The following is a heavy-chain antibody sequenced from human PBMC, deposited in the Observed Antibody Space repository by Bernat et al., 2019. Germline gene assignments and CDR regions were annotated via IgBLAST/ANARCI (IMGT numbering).Heavy chain of an antibody. D-gene: IGHD3-10*01. Sequence: DVQLVESGGGLVQPGRSLRLSCTPSGFIFGDYAMSWFRQAPGKGLEWVGFIRNKAYGETTDYAASVKGRFTISRDDSKSIAYLQMNSLKTEDTAVYYCTRDEYGSGSVAFDYWGQGTLVTVSS. CDR3: TRDEYGSGSVAFDY. CDR1: GFIFGDYA. CDR2: IRNKAYGETT. J-gene: IGHJ4*02. V-gene: IGHV3-49*03.